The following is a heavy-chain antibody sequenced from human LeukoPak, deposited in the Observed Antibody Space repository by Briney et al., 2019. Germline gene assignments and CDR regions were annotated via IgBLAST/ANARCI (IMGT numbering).Heavy chain of an antibody. V-gene: IGHV3-30*02. D-gene: IGHD1-14*01. CDR1: GFTFSNYG. Sequence: PGGSLRHSCGASGFTFSNYGMLWVRQAPGKGLDWVAFIRYDGNNKLYADSVKGRFTISRDNSKNTLYPHINSLRAEDTAVYYCVKDNPLDYWGQGTLVIVSS. CDR3: VKDNPLDY. J-gene: IGHJ4*02. CDR2: IRYDGNNK.